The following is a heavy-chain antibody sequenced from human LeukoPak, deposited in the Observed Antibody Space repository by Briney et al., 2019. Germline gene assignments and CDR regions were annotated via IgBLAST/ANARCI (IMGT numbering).Heavy chain of an antibody. D-gene: IGHD3-10*01. CDR1: GYTFTSYA. CDR3: ARVAILSFGESLDY. Sequence: ASVKVSCKASGYTFTSYAMNWVRQAPGQGLEWMGWITTNTGKPTYAQSFTGRFVFSLDTSVNTAYLQINSLKTEDTAVYCCARVAILSFGESLDYWGQGTLVTVSS. CDR2: ITTNTGKP. V-gene: IGHV7-4-1*02. J-gene: IGHJ4*02.